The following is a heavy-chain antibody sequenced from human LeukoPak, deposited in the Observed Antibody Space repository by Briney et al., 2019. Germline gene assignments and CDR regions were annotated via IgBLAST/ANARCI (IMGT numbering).Heavy chain of an antibody. Sequence: RRASVKVSCKASGGTFSSYAISWVRQAPGQGLEWMGGIIPIFGTANYAQKFQGRVTITADKSTSTAYMELSSLRSEDTAVYYCARDRSGYDLYYYMDVWGQGTLVTVSS. CDR1: GGTFSSYA. D-gene: IGHD6-25*01. CDR2: IIPIFGTA. J-gene: IGHJ6*03. V-gene: IGHV1-69*06. CDR3: ARDRSGYDLYYYMDV.